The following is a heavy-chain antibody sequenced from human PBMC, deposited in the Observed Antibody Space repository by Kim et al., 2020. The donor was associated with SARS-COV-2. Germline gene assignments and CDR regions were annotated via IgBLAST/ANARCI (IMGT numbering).Heavy chain of an antibody. D-gene: IGHD3-3*01. V-gene: IGHV3-11*06. J-gene: IGHJ6*02. Sequence: KGRFTISRDNAKNSLYLQLNSLKAEDSAVYYCSRDGSRISIFGVARGGMDVWGQGTTVIVSS. CDR3: SRDGSRISIFGVARGGMDV.